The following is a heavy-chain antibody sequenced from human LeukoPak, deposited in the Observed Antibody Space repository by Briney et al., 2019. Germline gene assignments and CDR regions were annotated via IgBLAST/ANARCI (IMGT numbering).Heavy chain of an antibody. V-gene: IGHV3-21*01. CDR1: GFTLSSYS. D-gene: IGHD6-19*01. CDR3: ARAAVAGTFDY. Sequence: PGGSLRLSCAASGFTLSSYSMNWVRQAPGKGLEWVSSISSSSSYIYYADSVKGRFTISRDNAKNSLYLQMNSLRAEDTAVYYCARAAVAGTFDYWGQGTLVTVTS. J-gene: IGHJ4*02. CDR2: ISSSSSYI.